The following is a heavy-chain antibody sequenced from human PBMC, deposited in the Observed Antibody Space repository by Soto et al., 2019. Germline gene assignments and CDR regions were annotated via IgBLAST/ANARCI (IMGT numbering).Heavy chain of an antibody. Sequence: SETLSLTCTVSGGSISSGGYYWSWIRQHPGKGLEWIGYIYYSGSTYYNPSLKSRVTISVDTSKNQFSLKLSSVTAADTAVYYCARAYYYDSSGYYYVGCFDYWGQGTLVTVS. J-gene: IGHJ4*02. CDR1: GGSISSGGYY. CDR2: IYYSGST. V-gene: IGHV4-31*03. D-gene: IGHD3-22*01. CDR3: ARAYYYDSSGYYYVGCFDY.